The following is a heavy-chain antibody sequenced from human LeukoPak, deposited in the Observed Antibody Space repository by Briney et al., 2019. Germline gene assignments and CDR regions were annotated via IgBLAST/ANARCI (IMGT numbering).Heavy chain of an antibody. J-gene: IGHJ4*02. V-gene: IGHV1-18*01. D-gene: IGHD6-19*01. CDR3: ARVSGWYEASPCLDY. CDR2: ISVYNGNT. Sequence: ASVKVSCKASGYTFTSYGISWVRQAPGQGLEWMGWISVYNGNTNYAQKLQGRVTMTTDTSTSTAYMELRSLRSDDTAVYYCARVSGWYEASPCLDYWGQGTLVTVSS. CDR1: GYTFTSYG.